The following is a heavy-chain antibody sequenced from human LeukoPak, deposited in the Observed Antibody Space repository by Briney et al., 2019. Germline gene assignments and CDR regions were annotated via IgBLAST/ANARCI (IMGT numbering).Heavy chain of an antibody. Sequence: SETLSLTYAVYGGSFSGYYWSWIRQPAGKGLEWIGRIYTSGSTNYNPSLKSRVTISVDTSKNQFSLKLSSVTAADTAVYYCARVGGYERTYYFDYWGQGTLVTVSS. V-gene: IGHV4-59*10. J-gene: IGHJ4*02. D-gene: IGHD5-12*01. CDR2: IYTSGST. CDR1: GGSFSGYY. CDR3: ARVGGYERTYYFDY.